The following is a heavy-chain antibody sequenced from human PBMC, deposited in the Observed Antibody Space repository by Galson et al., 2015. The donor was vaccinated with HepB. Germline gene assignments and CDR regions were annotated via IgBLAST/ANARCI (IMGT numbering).Heavy chain of an antibody. D-gene: IGHD2-2*01. J-gene: IGHJ4*02. CDR1: GYTFSSYY. CDR2: INPSGGGT. V-gene: IGHV1-46*01. CDR3: ARVGYCSSINCLGYLSY. Sequence: SVKVSCKASGYTFSSYYIHWVRQAPGQGLEWMGIINPSGGGTTYALNFQGRVTMTRDTSTSTVYMELSSLRSEDTAVYYCARVGYCSSINCLGYLSYWGQGTLVMVSS.